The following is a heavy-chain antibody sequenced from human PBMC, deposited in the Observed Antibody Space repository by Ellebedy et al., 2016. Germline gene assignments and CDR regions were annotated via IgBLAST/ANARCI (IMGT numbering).Heavy chain of an antibody. CDR1: GFTVSSNY. Sequence: GGSLRLSCAVSGFTVSSNYMSWVRQAPGKGLEWVSVLYSGGTIYYADSVKGRFTISRDSSKNTLYLDMDSLRAEDTAIYYCAKCRHINGCLLDYWGQGTLVTVSS. J-gene: IGHJ4*02. CDR3: AKCRHINGCLLDY. CDR2: LYSGGTI. D-gene: IGHD6-19*01. V-gene: IGHV3-53*01.